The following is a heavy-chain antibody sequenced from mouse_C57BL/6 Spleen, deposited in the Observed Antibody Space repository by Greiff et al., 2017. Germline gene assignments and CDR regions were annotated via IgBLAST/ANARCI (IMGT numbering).Heavy chain of an antibody. J-gene: IGHJ2*01. Sequence: EVQLVESGGGLVKPGGSLKLSCAASGFTFSSYTMSWVRQTPEKRLEWVATISGGGGNTYYPDSVKGRFTISRDNAKNTLYLQMSGLRSEDTALYYGARKRGRGAGADYWGQGTTLTVSS. V-gene: IGHV5-9*01. D-gene: IGHD4-1*01. CDR1: GFTFSSYT. CDR2: ISGGGGNT. CDR3: ARKRGRGAGADY.